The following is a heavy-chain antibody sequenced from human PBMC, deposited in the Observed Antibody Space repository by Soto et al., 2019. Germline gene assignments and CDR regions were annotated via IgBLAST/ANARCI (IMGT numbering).Heavy chain of an antibody. CDR1: GGTLSSYT. J-gene: IGHJ6*02. V-gene: IGHV1-69*06. CDR2: VIPFLDTA. Sequence: QVQLVQSGAEVTKPGSSVKVSCKASGGTLSSYTINWVRQAPGQGLEWMGGVIPFLDTANYAQNFQGRVTITADKSTNTAFMELGSLRSEDTAVYYCARGHPQGGMDVWGQGTTVTVSS. CDR3: ARGHPQGGMDV.